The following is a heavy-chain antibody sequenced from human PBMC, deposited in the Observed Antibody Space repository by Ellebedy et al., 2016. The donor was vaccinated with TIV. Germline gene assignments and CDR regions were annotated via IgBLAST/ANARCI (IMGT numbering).Heavy chain of an antibody. D-gene: IGHD1-1*01. Sequence: MPSETLSLTCTVSGGSIRSRGSYWGWIRQPPGRGLEWIGSFYYSRNTFYNPSLKSRVTISVDTSKNHFSLKLSSVTAADTAIYYCARRGGYAGYFDYWGQGTLVTVSS. V-gene: IGHV4-39*02. CDR1: GGSIRSRGSY. CDR2: FYYSRNT. CDR3: ARRGGYAGYFDY. J-gene: IGHJ4*02.